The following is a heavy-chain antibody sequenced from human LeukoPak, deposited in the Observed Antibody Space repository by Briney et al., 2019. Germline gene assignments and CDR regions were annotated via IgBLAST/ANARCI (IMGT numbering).Heavy chain of an antibody. CDR2: IYYSGST. J-gene: IGHJ4*02. CDR1: GGSISSYY. Sequence: SETLSLTCTVSGGSISSYYRSWIRQPPGKGLEWIGYIYYSGSTNYNPSLKSRVTISVDTSKNQFSLKLSSVTAADTAVYYCARGTELLWFGELLSSHFDYWGQGTLVTVSS. V-gene: IGHV4-59*01. D-gene: IGHD3-10*01. CDR3: ARGTELLWFGELLSSHFDY.